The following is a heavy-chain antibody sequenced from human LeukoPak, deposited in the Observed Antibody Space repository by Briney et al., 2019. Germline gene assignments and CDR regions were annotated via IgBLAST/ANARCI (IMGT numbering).Heavy chain of an antibody. D-gene: IGHD3-22*01. CDR2: IYTSGST. CDR1: GGSLSSGSYY. V-gene: IGHV4-61*02. CDR3: ARTGYDSSGYYYHPFDY. Sequence: SETLSLTCTVSGGSLSSGSYYWSWIRQPAGKGLEWIGRIYTSGSTNYNPSLKSRVTISLDTSKNQFSLKLSSVTAADTAVYYCARTGYDSSGYYYHPFDYWGQGTLVTVSS. J-gene: IGHJ4*02.